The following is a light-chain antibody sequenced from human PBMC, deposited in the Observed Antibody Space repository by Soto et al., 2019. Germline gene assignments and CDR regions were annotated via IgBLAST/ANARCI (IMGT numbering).Light chain of an antibody. CDR3: QQYSDFLIS. Sequence: DIQMTQSPSTLSASVGDRVTITCRASQSISRSLAWYQQKPGKAPSLLIYDASSLEGGVPSRVSGSGFGTEFDLSTTYLQPADFAPYSGQQYSDFLISFGPGTIVDVK. V-gene: IGKV1-5*01. CDR1: QSISRS. J-gene: IGKJ3*01. CDR2: DAS.